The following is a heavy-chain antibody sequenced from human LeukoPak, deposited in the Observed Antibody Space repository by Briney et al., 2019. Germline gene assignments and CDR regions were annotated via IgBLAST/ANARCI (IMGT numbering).Heavy chain of an antibody. D-gene: IGHD2-2*01. CDR2: IYHSGST. Sequence: SQNLSLTCTVSGGSISSGGYYWSWIRQPPGKGLEWIGYIYHSGSTYYNPSLKSRVTISVDRSKNQFSLKLSSVTAADTAVYYCARHMRAHFDSWGQGTLVTVSS. V-gene: IGHV4-30-2*02. CDR3: ARHMRAHFDS. J-gene: IGHJ4*02. CDR1: GGSISSGGYY.